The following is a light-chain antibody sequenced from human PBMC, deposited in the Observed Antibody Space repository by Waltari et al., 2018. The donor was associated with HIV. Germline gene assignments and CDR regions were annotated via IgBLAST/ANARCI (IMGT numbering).Light chain of an antibody. CDR3: HQYHNWPPFT. CDR2: DAS. V-gene: IGKV3-15*01. Sequence: EVVLTQSPATLSVSPGERATLSCWASQNVNNYLAWYQQKPGQAPRLLIYDASTRATGGPARFSGSGSGTEVTLTITSLQSEDFSVYYCHQYHNWPPFTFGQGTKLEI. J-gene: IGKJ2*01. CDR1: QNVNNY.